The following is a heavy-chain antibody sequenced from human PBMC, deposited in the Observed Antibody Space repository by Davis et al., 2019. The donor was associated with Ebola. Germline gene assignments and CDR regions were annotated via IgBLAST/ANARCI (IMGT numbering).Heavy chain of an antibody. CDR1: GASISSRSYY. CDR3: AKRERTFDY. Sequence: SETLSLTCTVSGASISSRSYYWGWIRQPPGKGLEWVGSFSYGDNTHYYNPSLRSRVSISLDTSKNQFSLKLSSVTAADTAVYYCAKRERTFDYWGQGTLVTVSS. D-gene: IGHD1-1*01. J-gene: IGHJ4*02. V-gene: IGHV4-39*01. CDR2: FSYGDNTH.